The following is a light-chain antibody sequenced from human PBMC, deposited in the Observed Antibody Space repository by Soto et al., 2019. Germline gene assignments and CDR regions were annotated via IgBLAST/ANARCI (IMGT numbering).Light chain of an antibody. CDR1: SSDVGTYNL. CDR2: EVT. V-gene: IGLV2-23*02. J-gene: IGLJ1*01. Sequence: QSVLTQPASLSGSPEQSITISCTGTSSDVGTYNLVSWYQQHPGKAPKLIIYEVTERPSGVSNRFSGSKFGNTASLTISGLLPEDEADYYCCSYGGSSALPYVFGTGTKVTVL. CDR3: CSYGGSSALPYV.